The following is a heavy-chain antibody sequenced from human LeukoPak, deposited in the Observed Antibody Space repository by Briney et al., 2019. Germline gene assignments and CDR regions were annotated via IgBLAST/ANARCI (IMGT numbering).Heavy chain of an antibody. J-gene: IGHJ4*02. V-gene: IGHV1-3*01. Sequence: ASVKVSCKASGYPFRSYVMHWLRQAPGQSLEWIGWINPANGNTKYSRNFQGRVTITRDTSASVVYMELSSLGYEDTAVYYCARDGYDADGYLDYWGQGALVPVSS. CDR2: INPANGNT. D-gene: IGHD5-12*01. CDR3: ARDGYDADGYLDY. CDR1: GYPFRSYV.